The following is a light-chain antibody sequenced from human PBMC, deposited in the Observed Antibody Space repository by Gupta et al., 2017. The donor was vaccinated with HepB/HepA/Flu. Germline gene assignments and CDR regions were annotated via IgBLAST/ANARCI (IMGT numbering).Light chain of an antibody. CDR3: QSYDSSRSGSEV. CDR1: SSNIGAGYD. V-gene: IGLV1-40*01. Sequence: QSVLTQPPSVSGAPGQRVTISCTGSSSNIGAGYDVHWYQQLPGTAPKLLIYGNSNRPSGGPDRFSGSKSGASASLAITRLQAEDEADYDCQSYDSSRSGSEVFGGGTKLTVL. CDR2: GNS. J-gene: IGLJ3*02.